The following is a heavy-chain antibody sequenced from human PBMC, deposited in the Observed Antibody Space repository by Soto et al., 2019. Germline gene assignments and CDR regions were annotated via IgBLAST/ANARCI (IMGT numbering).Heavy chain of an antibody. D-gene: IGHD4-17*01. Sequence: SVKVSCKASGGTFSSDAISWVRQAPGQGLEWMGGIIPICGTANYAQKFQGRVTITADESTSTAYMELSSLRSEDTAVYYCARDSFPNDYGDYVDYYYGMDDWGQGTTVTVSS. CDR2: IIPICGTA. CDR3: ARDSFPNDYGDYVDYYYGMDD. V-gene: IGHV1-69*13. CDR1: GGTFSSDA. J-gene: IGHJ6*02.